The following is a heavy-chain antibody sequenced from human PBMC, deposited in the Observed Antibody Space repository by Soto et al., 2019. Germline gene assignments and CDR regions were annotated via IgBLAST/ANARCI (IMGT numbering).Heavy chain of an antibody. CDR1: GYSFTDYY. CDR2: IAPHRDGT. V-gene: IGHV1-2*02. Sequence: ASVKVSCKASGYSFTDYYMHWIRQAPGQGLEWMGWIAPHRDGTEFAQKFQGRITLTGDTSTSTAYMELKGLTSADTAVYFCARGPYGDNAFDIWGEGTVVTVSS. J-gene: IGHJ3*02. CDR3: ARGPYGDNAFDI. D-gene: IGHD4-17*01.